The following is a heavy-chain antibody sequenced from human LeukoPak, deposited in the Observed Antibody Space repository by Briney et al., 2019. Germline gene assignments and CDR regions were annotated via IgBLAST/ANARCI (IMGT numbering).Heavy chain of an antibody. CDR1: GFTFSDYN. J-gene: IGHJ5*02. CDR3: ASPYYYDSSGYYR. CDR2: ISSSGSTI. Sequence: GGSLRLSCAASGFTFSDYNMRWIRQAPGKGLEWVSYISSSGSTIYYADSVKGRFTISRDNAKNSLYLQMNSLRAEDTAVYYCASPYYYDSSGYYRWGQGTLVTVSS. V-gene: IGHV3-11*04. D-gene: IGHD3-22*01.